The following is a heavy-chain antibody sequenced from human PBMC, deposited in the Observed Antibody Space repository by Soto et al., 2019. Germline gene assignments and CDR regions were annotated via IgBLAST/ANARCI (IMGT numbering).Heavy chain of an antibody. Sequence: PSETLSLTCTVSGGSISSYYWSWIRQPPGKGLEWIGYIYYSGSTNYNPSLKSRVTISVDTSKNQFSLKLSSVTAADTAVYYCAGFPTYYDYVWGSYPTYAFDIWGQGTMVTVSS. CDR2: IYYSGST. CDR3: AGFPTYYDYVWGSYPTYAFDI. J-gene: IGHJ3*02. CDR1: GGSISSYY. V-gene: IGHV4-59*01. D-gene: IGHD3-16*02.